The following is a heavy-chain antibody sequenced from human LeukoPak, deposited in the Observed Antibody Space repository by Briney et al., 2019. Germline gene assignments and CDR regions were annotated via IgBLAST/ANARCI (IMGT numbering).Heavy chain of an antibody. V-gene: IGHV3-30*18. J-gene: IGHJ4*02. D-gene: IGHD5-18*01. CDR3: AKDKEYSYEY. CDR1: GFIFSHYG. Sequence: WGSLRLSCAASGFIFSHYGMNWLRPAPGKGLEWVAVISYDGSNKYYADSVKGRFTISRDNSKNTLYLQMNSLRAEETAVYYCAKDKEYSYEYWGQGTLVTVS. CDR2: ISYDGSNK.